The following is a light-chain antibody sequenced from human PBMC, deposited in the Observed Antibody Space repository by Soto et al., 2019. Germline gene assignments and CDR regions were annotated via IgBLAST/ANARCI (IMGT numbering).Light chain of an antibody. CDR1: SCNIGSNT. J-gene: IGLJ1*01. V-gene: IGLV1-44*01. Sequence: QSVLTQPPSASGTPGQRVTISCSGSSCNIGSNTVNWYQQLPGTAPKLLIYSNNQRPSGVPDRFSGSKSGTSASLAISGLQSEDEADYYCAAWDDSLNGYVFVTGTKVTVL. CDR3: AAWDDSLNGYV. CDR2: SNN.